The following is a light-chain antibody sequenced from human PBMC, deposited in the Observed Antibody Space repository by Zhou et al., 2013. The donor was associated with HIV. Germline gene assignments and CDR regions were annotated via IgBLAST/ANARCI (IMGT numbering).Light chain of an antibody. Sequence: DIQLTQSPSALSASVGDRVTITCRASQSISVWLAWYQQKPGKAPLLLIYKASTLQSGVPSRFSGSGSGTEFTLTISSLQPDDFATYYCQQYDSVLSTFGQGTKVEI. J-gene: IGKJ1*01. CDR1: QSISVW. V-gene: IGKV1-5*03. CDR2: KAS. CDR3: QQYDSVLST.